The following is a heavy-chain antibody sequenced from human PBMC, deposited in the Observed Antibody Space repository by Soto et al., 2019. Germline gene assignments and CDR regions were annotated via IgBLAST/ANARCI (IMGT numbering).Heavy chain of an antibody. J-gene: IGHJ4*02. CDR1: GFIFSSYA. D-gene: IGHD2-15*01. CDR3: AKVRSPVVVAAANY. Sequence: GGSLRLSCAASGFIFSSYAMSWVRQAPGKGLEWVSAMSGSGDSTYYADSVKGRFTISRDNSKNMLYLQMNSLRTEDTALYYCAKVRSPVVVAAANYWGQGTLVTVSS. V-gene: IGHV3-23*01. CDR2: MSGSGDST.